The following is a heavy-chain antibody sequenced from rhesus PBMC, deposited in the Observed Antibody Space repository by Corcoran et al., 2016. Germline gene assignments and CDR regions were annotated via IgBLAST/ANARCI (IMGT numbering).Heavy chain of an antibody. D-gene: IGHD6-25*01. CDR3: ARKRSGSWNFDY. CDR2: IGGSSGST. V-gene: IGHV4-127*01. J-gene: IGHJ4*01. CDR1: GYSISSGYG. Sequence: QVQLQESDPGLVKPSETLSLTCAVSGYSISSGYGWSRIRQPPGKGLEWIGYIGGSSGSTYYNPSLKSRVTISKDTSKNQFSLKRSAVTAADTAVYYCARKRSGSWNFDYWGQGVLVTVSS.